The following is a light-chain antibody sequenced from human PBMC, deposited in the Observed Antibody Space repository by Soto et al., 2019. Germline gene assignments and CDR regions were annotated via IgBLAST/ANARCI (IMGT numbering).Light chain of an antibody. J-gene: IGLJ2*01. V-gene: IGLV4-69*01. CDR3: QTWGTGIVV. CDR1: SGHSSYA. CDR2: LNSDGSH. Sequence: QSVLTQSPSASASLGASVKLTCTLSSGHSSYAIAWHQQQPDKGPRYLMKLNSDGSHSKGDGIPDRFSGSNSGAERYLTISSLQSEDEADYYCQTWGTGIVVFGGGTKVTVL.